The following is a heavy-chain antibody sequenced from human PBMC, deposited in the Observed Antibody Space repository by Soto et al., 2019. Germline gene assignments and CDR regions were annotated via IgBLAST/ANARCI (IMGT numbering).Heavy chain of an antibody. J-gene: IGHJ5*02. CDR2: IRSKAYGGTT. CDR3: TRDHNWNYVQGPTNWFDP. CDR1: GFTFGDYA. Sequence: GGSLRLSCTASGFTFGDYAMSWFRQAPGKGLEWVGFIRSKAYGGTTEYAASVKGRFTISRDDSKSIAYLQMNSLKTEDTAVYYCTRDHNWNYVQGPTNWFDPWGQGTLVTVSS. V-gene: IGHV3-49*03. D-gene: IGHD1-7*01.